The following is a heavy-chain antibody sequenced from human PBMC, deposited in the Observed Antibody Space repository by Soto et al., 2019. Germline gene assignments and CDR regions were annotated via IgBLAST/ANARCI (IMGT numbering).Heavy chain of an antibody. J-gene: IGHJ6*02. CDR3: ARLNGYCISTNCHGYYGMDV. CDR1: GGFVSSSSYS. CDR2: IYFSENT. Sequence: QLQVQESGPGLVKPSETLSLTCSVSGGFVSSSSYSWGWIRQSPGKVLEWIGTIYFSENTYYNPSLLSRVTISVDTSKNEFSLRLSSVTAADTAVYYCARLNGYCISTNCHGYYGMDVWGQGTTVTFSS. D-gene: IGHD2-2*03. V-gene: IGHV4-39*01.